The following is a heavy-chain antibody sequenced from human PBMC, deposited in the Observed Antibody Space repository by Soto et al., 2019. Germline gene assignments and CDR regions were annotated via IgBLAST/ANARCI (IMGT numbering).Heavy chain of an antibody. V-gene: IGHV3-33*01. CDR3: ARAFRVERGGYVDNPDRQVFDY. J-gene: IGHJ4*02. CDR2: IWYDGSNK. Sequence: PGGRLGLACEACGVPFRSYRVDGVRRAPGKGQGRVAVIWYDGSNKYYAGYVKGRFTIARDNYKHTLYLQMHSLRTEDTAVYYCARAFRVERGGYVDNPDRQVFDYWGQGTLVTVSP. D-gene: IGHD5-12*01. CDR1: GVPFRSYR.